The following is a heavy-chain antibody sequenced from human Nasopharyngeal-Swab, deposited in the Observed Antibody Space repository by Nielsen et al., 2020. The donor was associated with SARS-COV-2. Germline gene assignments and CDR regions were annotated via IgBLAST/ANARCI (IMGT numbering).Heavy chain of an antibody. D-gene: IGHD1-7*01. CDR2: ISGSGGST. CDR3: ARLTRIAGTIVY. Sequence: GGSLRLSCAASGFTFSSYAMSWVRQAPGKGLEWVSAISGSGGSTYYADSVKGRFTISRDSSKNTLYLQMNSLRAEDTAVYYCARLTRIAGTIVYWGQGTLVTVSS. V-gene: IGHV3-23*01. J-gene: IGHJ4*02. CDR1: GFTFSSYA.